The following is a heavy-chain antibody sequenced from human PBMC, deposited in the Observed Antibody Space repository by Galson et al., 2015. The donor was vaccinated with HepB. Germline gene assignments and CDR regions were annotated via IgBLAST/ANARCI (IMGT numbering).Heavy chain of an antibody. Sequence: SETLSLTCTVSGGSISSYYWSWIRQPPGKGLEWIGYIYYSGSTYYNPSLKSRVTISVDTSKNQFSLKLSSVTAADTAVYYCARAGGGGNSQYFDYWGQGTLVTVSS. CDR1: GGSISSYY. V-gene: IGHV4-59*01. J-gene: IGHJ4*02. D-gene: IGHD4-23*01. CDR3: ARAGGGGNSQYFDY. CDR2: IYYSGST.